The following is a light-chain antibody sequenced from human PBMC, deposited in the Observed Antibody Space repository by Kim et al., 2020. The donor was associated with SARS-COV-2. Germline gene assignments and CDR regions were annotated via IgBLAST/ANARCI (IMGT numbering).Light chain of an antibody. J-gene: IGKJ2*01. V-gene: IGKV4-1*01. Sequence: GTINCNPSQSVLYKSKHKNYLAWYQRKPGHPPKVLIYWASTRESGVPDRFSGSGSGTDFTLTISSLQADDVAVYYCQQYYSSPFTFGQGTKLEI. CDR2: WAS. CDR3: QQYYSSPFT. CDR1: QSVLYKSKHKNY.